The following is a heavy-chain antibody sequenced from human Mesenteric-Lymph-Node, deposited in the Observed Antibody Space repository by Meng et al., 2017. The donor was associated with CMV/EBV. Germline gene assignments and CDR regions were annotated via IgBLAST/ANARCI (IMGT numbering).Heavy chain of an antibody. V-gene: IGHV3-53*01. J-gene: IGHJ4*02. CDR2: IYSDDST. Sequence: GESLKISCAASGFTVSTNYMYWVRQAPGKGLEWVSVIYSDDSTYYTDSVKGRFTISRDNSKNTLYLQMNSLRAEDTAVYYCAKESITIFGVDKYYFDYWGQGTLVTVSS. D-gene: IGHD3-3*01. CDR3: AKESITIFGVDKYYFDY. CDR1: GFTVSTNY.